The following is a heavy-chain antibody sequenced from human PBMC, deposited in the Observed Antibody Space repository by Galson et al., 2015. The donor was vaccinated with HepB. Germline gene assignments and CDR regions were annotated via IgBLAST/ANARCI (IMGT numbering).Heavy chain of an antibody. Sequence: SVKVSCKASGGTFSSYAISWVRQAPGQGLEWMGGIIPIFGTANYAQKFQGRVTITADKSTSTAYMELSSLRSEDTAVYYCARGLGYCSSTSCYEPGDSSSYYYYGMDVWGQGTTVTVSS. CDR2: IIPIFGTA. CDR1: GGTFSSYA. V-gene: IGHV1-69*06. CDR3: ARGLGYCSSTSCYEPGDSSSYYYYGMDV. D-gene: IGHD2-2*01. J-gene: IGHJ6*02.